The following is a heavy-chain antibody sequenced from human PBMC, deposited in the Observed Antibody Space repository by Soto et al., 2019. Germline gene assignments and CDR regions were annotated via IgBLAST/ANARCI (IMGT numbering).Heavy chain of an antibody. Sequence: ASVKVSCKASGGTFSSYAISWVRQAPGQGLEWMGGIIPILGIANYAQKFQGRVTITADKSTSTAYMELSSLRSEDTAVYYCARVDTYYYDSSGYYYYYGMDVWGQGTTVTVSS. CDR1: GGTFSSYA. CDR2: IIPILGIA. CDR3: ARVDTYYYDSSGYYYYYGMDV. V-gene: IGHV1-69*10. D-gene: IGHD3-22*01. J-gene: IGHJ6*02.